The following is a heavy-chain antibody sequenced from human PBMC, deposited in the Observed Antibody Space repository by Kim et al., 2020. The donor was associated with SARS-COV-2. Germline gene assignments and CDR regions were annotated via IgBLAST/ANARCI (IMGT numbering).Heavy chain of an antibody. Sequence: GGSLRLSFAASGFTFSSYWMRWVRQAPGKGLEWVANIKQAGSEKYYVDSVKGRFTISRDNAKNSLYLQMNSLRAEDTAVYYCARDYSSSWYLNPRFDYWGQGTLVTVSS. V-gene: IGHV3-7*03. CDR2: IKQAGSEK. CDR1: GFTFSSYW. J-gene: IGHJ4*02. CDR3: ARDYSSSWYLNPRFDY. D-gene: IGHD6-13*01.